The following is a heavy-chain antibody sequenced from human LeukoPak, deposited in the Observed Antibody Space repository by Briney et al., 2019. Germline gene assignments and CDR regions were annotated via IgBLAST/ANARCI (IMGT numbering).Heavy chain of an antibody. D-gene: IGHD2-15*01. CDR3: ARVYCSGGSCYKLDY. CDR2: VNYSGIT. Sequence: SETLSDPCAGYCVSFYRYYWRWIRQAARKGPEWVGEVNYSGITNYNPSLKSRVTISVDTSKNQSSLKLSAVTAADTAVYYCARVYCSGGSCYKLDYWGQGTLVTVSS. CDR1: CVSFYRYY. V-gene: IGHV4-34*01. J-gene: IGHJ4*02.